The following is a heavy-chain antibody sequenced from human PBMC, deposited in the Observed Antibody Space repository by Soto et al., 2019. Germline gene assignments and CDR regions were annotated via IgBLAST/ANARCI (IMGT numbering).Heavy chain of an antibody. CDR3: ARDWSGAAGTHYYYCGMDV. Sequence: SETLSLTCTVSGGSISSGGYYWSWIRQHPGKGLEWIGYIYYSGSTYYNPSLKSRVTISVDTSKNQFSLKLSSVTAADTAVYYCARDWSGAAGTHYYYCGMDVWGQGTTVTVSS. D-gene: IGHD6-13*01. CDR2: IYYSGST. J-gene: IGHJ6*02. V-gene: IGHV4-31*03. CDR1: GGSISSGGYY.